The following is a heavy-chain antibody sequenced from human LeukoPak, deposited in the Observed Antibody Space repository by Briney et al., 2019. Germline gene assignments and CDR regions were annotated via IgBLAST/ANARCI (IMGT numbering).Heavy chain of an antibody. D-gene: IGHD5-24*01. CDR1: GYTFTGYY. CDR3: ARGAARMVEIATIISFEY. Sequence: WASVKVSCKASGYTFTGYYMHWARQAPGQGLEWMGGIIPIFGTANYAQKFRGRVTINADKSTRTAYMELSSLRSEDTAVYYCARGAARMVEIATIISFEYWGQGTLVTVSS. J-gene: IGHJ4*02. V-gene: IGHV1-69*06. CDR2: IIPIFGTA.